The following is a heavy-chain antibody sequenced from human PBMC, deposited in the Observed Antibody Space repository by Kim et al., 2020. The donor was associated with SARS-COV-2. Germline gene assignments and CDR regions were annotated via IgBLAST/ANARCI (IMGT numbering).Heavy chain of an antibody. CDR1: GYSFTSYW. CDR2: IDPSDSYT. Sequence: GASLQISCKGSGYSFTSYWISWVRQMPGKGLEWMGRIDPSDSYTNYSPSFQGHVTISADKSISTAYLQWSSLKASDTAMYYCARHYDILTGYSASNWFDPWGQGTLVTVSS. J-gene: IGHJ5*02. CDR3: ARHYDILTGYSASNWFDP. D-gene: IGHD3-9*01. V-gene: IGHV5-10-1*01.